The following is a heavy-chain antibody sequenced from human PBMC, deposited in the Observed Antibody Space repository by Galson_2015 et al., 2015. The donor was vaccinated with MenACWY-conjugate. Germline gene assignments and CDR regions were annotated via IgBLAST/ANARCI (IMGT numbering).Heavy chain of an antibody. CDR2: INPYGGST. J-gene: IGHJ6*02. CDR1: GYTFNTYY. CDR3: ARGRGSYYYVMDV. D-gene: IGHD1-26*01. Sequence: SVKVSCKASGYTFNTYYMHWVRQAPGQGLEWVGIINPYGGSTTYAQKFQGRVTITRDTSTSTVYMELSSLRSEDTAVYYCARGRGSYYYVMDVWGQGTTVTVSS. V-gene: IGHV1-46*02.